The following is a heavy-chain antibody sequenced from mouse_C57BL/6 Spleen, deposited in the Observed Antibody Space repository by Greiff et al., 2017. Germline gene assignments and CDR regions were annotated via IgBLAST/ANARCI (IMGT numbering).Heavy chain of an antibody. V-gene: IGHV1-54*01. J-gene: IGHJ4*01. CDR2: INPGSGGT. CDR1: GYAFTNYL. D-gene: IGHD3-2*02. CDR3: ARPDSSGPYAMDY. Sequence: VQRVESGAELVRPGTSVKVSCKASGYAFTNYLIEWVKQRPGQGLEWIGVINPGSGGTNYNEKFKGKATLTADKSSSTAYMQLSSLTSEDSAVYFCARPDSSGPYAMDYWGQGTSVTVSS.